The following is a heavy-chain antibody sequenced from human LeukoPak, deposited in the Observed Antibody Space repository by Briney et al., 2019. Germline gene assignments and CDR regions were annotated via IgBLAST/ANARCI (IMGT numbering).Heavy chain of an antibody. V-gene: IGHV1-18*01. CDR1: GCTFINNG. D-gene: IGHD1-26*01. J-gene: IGHJ1*01. CDR2: ISPYTGKT. CDR3: ARATYGRYFH. Sequence: GASVKVSCKGSGCTFINNGTSWVRQAPGQELEWMGWISPYTGKTSYAPRLQGRVTVTTDTSTSTVYMELRSLRSDDTAMYYCARATYGRYFHWGQCTLVIVSS.